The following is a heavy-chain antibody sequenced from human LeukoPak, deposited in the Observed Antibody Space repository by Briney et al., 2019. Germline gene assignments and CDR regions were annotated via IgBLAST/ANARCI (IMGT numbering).Heavy chain of an antibody. V-gene: IGHV4-39*01. D-gene: IGHD3-22*01. CDR3: AAYYYDSSGYLDY. J-gene: IGHJ4*02. CDR2: IYYSGST. CDR1: GGSISSSSYY. Sequence: SETLSLTCTVSGGSISSSSYYWGWIRQPPGKGLEWIGSIYYSGSTYYNPSLKSRVTISVDTSKNQFSLKLSSVTAADTAVYYCAAYYYDSSGYLDYWGQGTMATVSS.